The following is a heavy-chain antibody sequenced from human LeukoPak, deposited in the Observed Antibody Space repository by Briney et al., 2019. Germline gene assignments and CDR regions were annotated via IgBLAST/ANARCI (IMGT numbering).Heavy chain of an antibody. Sequence: GGSLRLSCAASGFTFSSYAMSWVRQAPGKGLEWVSAISGSGGSTYYADSVKGRFTISRDNSKNTLYLQMNSLRAEDTAVYYCAKGREAGDYDFPQWWVDPLGQGTLVTVSS. D-gene: IGHD3-3*01. CDR1: GFTFSSYA. V-gene: IGHV3-23*01. CDR2: ISGSGGST. J-gene: IGHJ5*02. CDR3: AKGREAGDYDFPQWWVDP.